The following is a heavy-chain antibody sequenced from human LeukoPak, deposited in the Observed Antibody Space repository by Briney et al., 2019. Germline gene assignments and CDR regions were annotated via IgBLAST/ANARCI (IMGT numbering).Heavy chain of an antibody. D-gene: IGHD2-2*01. CDR3: AREEYQSDAFDI. Sequence: AASVKVSCRASGYTFTGYYMHWVRQAPGQGLEWMGWIYPNSGGTNYAQKFQGRVTMTRDTSISTAYMELSRLRSDDTAVYYCAREEYQSDAFDIWGQGTMVTVSS. V-gene: IGHV1-2*02. J-gene: IGHJ3*02. CDR2: IYPNSGGT. CDR1: GYTFTGYY.